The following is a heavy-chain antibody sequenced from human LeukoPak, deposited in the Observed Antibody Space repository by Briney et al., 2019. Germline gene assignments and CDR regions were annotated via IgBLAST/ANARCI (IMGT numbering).Heavy chain of an antibody. CDR1: GGSISSGGYY. Sequence: SETLSLTCTVSGGSISSGGYYWSWIRQHPGKGLEWIGYIYYSGSTYYNPSLKSRVTISVDTSKNQFSLKLSSVTAADTAVYYCARGVRPLTIFAPPYYFDYWGQGTLVTVSS. J-gene: IGHJ4*02. CDR2: IYYSGST. V-gene: IGHV4-31*03. CDR3: ARGVRPLTIFAPPYYFDY. D-gene: IGHD3-3*01.